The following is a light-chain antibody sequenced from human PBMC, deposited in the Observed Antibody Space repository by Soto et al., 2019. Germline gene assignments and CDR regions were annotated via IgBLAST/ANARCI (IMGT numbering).Light chain of an antibody. V-gene: IGKV1-5*03. CDR1: QTISSW. J-gene: IGKJ1*01. CDR3: QHYNSYSEA. Sequence: IQMTQSPSTLSGSVGDRVTITCRASQTISSWLAWYQQKPGKAPKLLIYKASTLKSGVPSRFRGSGSGTEFTLTISSLQPDDFPTYYCQHYNSYSEAFGQGTKVDIK. CDR2: KAS.